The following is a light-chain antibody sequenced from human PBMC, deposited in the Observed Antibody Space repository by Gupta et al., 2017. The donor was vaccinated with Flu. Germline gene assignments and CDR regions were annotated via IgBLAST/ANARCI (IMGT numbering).Light chain of an antibody. J-gene: IGKJ3*01. CDR2: GAS. CDR3: QQYNNWPPLLT. CDR1: QSVSSN. Sequence: EIVMTQSPATLSVSPGERATLYCRASQSVSSNLAWYQQKPGQAPRLLIYGASTRATGIPARFSGSGSGTEFTLTISSLQSEDFAVYYCQQYNNWPPLLTFGPGTKVDIK. V-gene: IGKV3-15*01.